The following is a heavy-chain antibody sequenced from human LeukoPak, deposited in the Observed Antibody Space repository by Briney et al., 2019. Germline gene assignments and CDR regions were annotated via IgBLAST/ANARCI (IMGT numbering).Heavy chain of an antibody. D-gene: IGHD3-9*01. CDR3: ARARSTGYYVADY. CDR1: GFIFSSSE. CDR2: ISKNGGTI. V-gene: IGHV3-48*03. J-gene: IGHJ4*02. Sequence: GGSLILSCAASGFIFSSSEMNWVRQAPGKGLEWVSYISKNGGTIYYADSVKGRFTLSRDNAKNSLYLQMNSLRAEDTALYYCARARSTGYYVADYWGQGTLVTVSS.